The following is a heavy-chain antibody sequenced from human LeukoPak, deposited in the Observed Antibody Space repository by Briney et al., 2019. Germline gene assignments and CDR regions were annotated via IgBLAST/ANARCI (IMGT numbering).Heavy chain of an antibody. D-gene: IGHD3-3*01. CDR2: MRYDGSNE. Sequence: AGGSLRLSCEASGFIFSNYGMHWVRQAAGKGLEWVAFMRYDGSNEYYADSVKGRFTISRDNSKNTLYLQMNSLRAEDTAVYYCAKEFTIFGGPGYFDYWGQGTLVTVSS. CDR3: AKEFTIFGGPGYFDY. J-gene: IGHJ4*02. CDR1: GFIFSNYG. V-gene: IGHV3-30*02.